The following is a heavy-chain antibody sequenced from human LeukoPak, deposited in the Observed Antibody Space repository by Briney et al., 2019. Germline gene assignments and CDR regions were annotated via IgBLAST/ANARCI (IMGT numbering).Heavy chain of an antibody. D-gene: IGHD1-26*01. CDR3: AKDPQLSGWELQPLYFDY. CDR1: GFTFSSYA. V-gene: IGHV3-23*01. J-gene: IGHJ4*02. CDR2: ISGSGGST. Sequence: GGSLRLSCAASGFTFSSYAMSWVRQAPGKGLEWVSAISGSGGSTYYADSVKGRFTISRDNSKNTLYLQMNSLRAEDTAVYYCAKDPQLSGWELQPLYFDYWGQGTLVTVSP.